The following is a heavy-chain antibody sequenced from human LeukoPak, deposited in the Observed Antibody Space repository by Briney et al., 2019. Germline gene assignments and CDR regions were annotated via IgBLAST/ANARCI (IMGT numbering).Heavy chain of an antibody. V-gene: IGHV4-59*06. Sequence: SETLSLTCTVSGGSISSYYWSWIRQHPGKGLEWIGYIYYSGSTYYNLSLKSRVTISVDTSKNQFSLKLSSVTAADTAVYYCARAPSHYYGSGSYPGEGWFDPWGQGTLVTVSS. J-gene: IGHJ5*02. D-gene: IGHD3-10*01. CDR3: ARAPSHYYGSGSYPGEGWFDP. CDR2: IYYSGST. CDR1: GGSISSYY.